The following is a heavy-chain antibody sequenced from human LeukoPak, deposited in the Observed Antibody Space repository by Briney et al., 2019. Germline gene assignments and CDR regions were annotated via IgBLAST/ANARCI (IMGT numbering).Heavy chain of an antibody. D-gene: IGHD3-10*01. CDR1: GGSISSGGYY. J-gene: IGHJ4*02. V-gene: IGHV4-31*03. CDR2: IYYSGST. Sequence: SETLSLTRTVSGGSISSGGYYWSWIRQHPGKGLEWIGYIYYSGSTYYNPSLKSRVTISVDTSKNQFSLKLRSVTAADTAVYYCARTTYYYGSGSYYNFDYWGQGTLVTVSS. CDR3: ARTTYYYGSGSYYNFDY.